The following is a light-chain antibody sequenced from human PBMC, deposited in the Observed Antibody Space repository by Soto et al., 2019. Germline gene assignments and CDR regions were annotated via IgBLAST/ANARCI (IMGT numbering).Light chain of an antibody. CDR2: VAF. J-gene: IGKJ2*01. V-gene: IGKV3-15*01. CDR1: QSVGSN. Sequence: EIVMTQTPAALSVSPGERATLYCRASQSVGSNLTWYQQKPGQGPRLLIYVAFTRATGIPARFSGSGSGTDFTLTISSLQSEDSAVYYCQQYINWPVTFGQGTKVDIK. CDR3: QQYINWPVT.